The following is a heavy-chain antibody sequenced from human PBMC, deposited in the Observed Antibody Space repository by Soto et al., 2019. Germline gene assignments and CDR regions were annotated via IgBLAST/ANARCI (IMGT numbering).Heavy chain of an antibody. CDR3: ARGISAFVAGTRAKYYMDV. CDR2: INHSGST. D-gene: IGHD6-19*01. J-gene: IGHJ6*03. Sequence: SETLSLTCAVYGGSFSGYYWSWIRQPPGKGLEWIGEINHSGSTNYNPSLKSRVTISVDTSKNQFSLKLSSVTAADTAVYYCARGISAFVAGTRAKYYMDVWGKGTTVTVSS. CDR1: GGSFSGYY. V-gene: IGHV4-34*01.